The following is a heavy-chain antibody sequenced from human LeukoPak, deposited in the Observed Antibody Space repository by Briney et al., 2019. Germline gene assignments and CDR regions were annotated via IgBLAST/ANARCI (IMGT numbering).Heavy chain of an antibody. D-gene: IGHD1-26*01. Sequence: PGGSLRLSCAASGFTFSSYAMSWVRQAPGKGLAWVSTISGGSGSTYCADSVKGRFTISRDNAKNSLYLQMNSLRAEDTAVYYCARDFRSGSQTVFDYWAQGTLVTVSS. CDR3: ARDFRSGSQTVFDY. J-gene: IGHJ4*02. V-gene: IGHV3-23*01. CDR2: ISGGSGST. CDR1: GFTFSSYA.